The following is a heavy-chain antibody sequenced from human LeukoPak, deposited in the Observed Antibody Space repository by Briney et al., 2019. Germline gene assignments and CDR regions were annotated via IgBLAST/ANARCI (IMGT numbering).Heavy chain of an antibody. CDR2: IYPGDSDT. D-gene: IGHD1-1*01. V-gene: IGHV5-51*01. Sequence: GESLKISCKGSGYSFTSSWIGWVRQMPGKGLEWMGIIYPGDSDTRYRPSFQGHVTISADKSISTAYLQWSSLNTSDTAMYYCARYTDHYYFDYWGQGTLVTVSS. CDR1: GYSFTSSW. J-gene: IGHJ4*02. CDR3: ARYTDHYYFDY.